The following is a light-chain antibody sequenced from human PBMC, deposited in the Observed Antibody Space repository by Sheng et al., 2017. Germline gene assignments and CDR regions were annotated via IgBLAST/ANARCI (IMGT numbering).Light chain of an antibody. CDR1: SSDVGGYNY. CDR3: SSYTSSRTWV. J-gene: IGLJ3*02. CDR2: DVS. V-gene: IGLV2-14*01. Sequence: QSALTQPASVSGSPGQSITISCTGTSSDVGGYNYVSWYQQHPGKAPKLMIYDVSYRPSGVSNRFSGSKSGNTASLTISGLQAEDEADYYCSSYTSSRTWVFGGGTKLTVL.